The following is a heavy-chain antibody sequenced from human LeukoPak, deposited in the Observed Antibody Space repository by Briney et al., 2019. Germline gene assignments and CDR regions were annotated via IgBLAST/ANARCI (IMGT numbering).Heavy chain of an antibody. J-gene: IGHJ4*02. CDR2: ISVSGDNT. D-gene: IGHD3-16*02. V-gene: IGHV3-23*01. CDR3: VYYAYVWGSYPGDS. Sequence: GSLRLSCAASGFTFRNYAMSWVRQAPGKGLEWVSGISVSGDNTKDADSVKGRFTISRDNSKNTLFLQMNSLRAEDTAVYYCVYYAYVWGSYPGDSWGQGTLVTVSS. CDR1: GFTFRNYA.